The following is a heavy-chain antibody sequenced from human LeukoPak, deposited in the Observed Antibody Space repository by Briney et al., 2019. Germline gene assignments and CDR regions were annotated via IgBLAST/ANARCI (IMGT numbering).Heavy chain of an antibody. CDR3: ARAFYGSGSYSHYYYYGMDV. J-gene: IGHJ6*02. Sequence: SETLSLTCTVSGDSMTNYYWSFIRQTAGKGLEWIGRIHTSGTTWYNASLKSRVTISVDTSKNQFSLKLSSVTAADTAVYYCARAFYGSGSYSHYYYYGMDVWGQGTTVTVSS. V-gene: IGHV4-4*07. CDR1: GDSMTNYY. CDR2: IHTSGTT. D-gene: IGHD3-10*01.